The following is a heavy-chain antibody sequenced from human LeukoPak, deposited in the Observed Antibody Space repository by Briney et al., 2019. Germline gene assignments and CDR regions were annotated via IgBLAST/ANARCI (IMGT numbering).Heavy chain of an antibody. CDR1: GFTFSSYS. V-gene: IGHV3-21*05. CDR2: ISSSSRFI. Sequence: GGSLRLSCAASGFTFSSYSMNWVRQAPGKGLEWVSYISSSSRFIYYGDSVKGRFTISRDNAKKSLYLQMNSLRAEDTAVYYCARAVYCSGGGCFWYFDLWGRGTLVTVSS. D-gene: IGHD2-15*01. J-gene: IGHJ2*01. CDR3: ARAVYCSGGGCFWYFDL.